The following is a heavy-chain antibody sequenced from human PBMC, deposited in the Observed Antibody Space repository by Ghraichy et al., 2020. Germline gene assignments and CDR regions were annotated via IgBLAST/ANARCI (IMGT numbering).Heavy chain of an antibody. CDR3: AKDLPAYCGGDCYGDAFDI. J-gene: IGHJ3*02. D-gene: IGHD2-21*01. Sequence: GGSLRLSCAASGFTFSSYAMSWVRQAPGKGLEWVSAISGSGGSTYYADSVKGRFTISRDNSKNTLYLQMNSLRAEDTAVYYCAKDLPAYCGGDCYGDAFDIWGQGTMVTVSS. CDR2: ISGSGGST. CDR1: GFTFSSYA. V-gene: IGHV3-23*01.